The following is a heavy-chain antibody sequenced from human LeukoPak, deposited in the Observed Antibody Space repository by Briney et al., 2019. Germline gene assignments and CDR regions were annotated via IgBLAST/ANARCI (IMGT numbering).Heavy chain of an antibody. CDR3: ARVVAVAGRAFDI. D-gene: IGHD6-19*01. J-gene: IGHJ3*02. CDR1: GFTFSSYS. CDR2: ISSSSSYI. V-gene: IGHV3-21*01. Sequence: GGSLRLSCAASGFTFSSYSMNWVRQAPGKGLEWVSSISSSSSYIYYADSVKGRFTISRDNAKNSLYLQMNSLRAEDTAMCYCARVVAVAGRAFDIWGLGTMVTVSS.